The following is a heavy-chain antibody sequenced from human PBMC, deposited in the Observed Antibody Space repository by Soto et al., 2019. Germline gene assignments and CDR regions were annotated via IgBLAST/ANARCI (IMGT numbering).Heavy chain of an antibody. CDR1: GYDFSTYW. Sequence: GESLKISCKSSGYDFSTYWIGWVRQMPGKGLEWVAIIYPGDSITKYDSNTRYSPSFQGQVTISVDRSISTAYLQWSSLKASDTAIYYCARPGRYPYDSSDYYSYFDYWGQGTPVPVSS. J-gene: IGHJ4*02. V-gene: IGHV5-51*01. CDR2: IYPGDSITKYDSNT. CDR3: ARPGRYPYDSSDYYSYFDY. D-gene: IGHD3-22*01.